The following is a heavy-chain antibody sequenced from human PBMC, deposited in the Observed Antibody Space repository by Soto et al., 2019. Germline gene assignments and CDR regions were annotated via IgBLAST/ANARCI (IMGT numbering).Heavy chain of an antibody. Sequence: SETLSLTCTVSGGSISSGGYYWSWIRQHPGKGLEWIGYIYYSGSTYYNPSLKSRVTISVDTSKNQFSLKLSSVTAADTAVYYCARVLAEWLLVDYWGQGTLVTVSS. J-gene: IGHJ4*02. CDR1: GGSISSGGYY. CDR3: ARVLAEWLLVDY. D-gene: IGHD3-3*01. CDR2: IYYSGST. V-gene: IGHV4-31*03.